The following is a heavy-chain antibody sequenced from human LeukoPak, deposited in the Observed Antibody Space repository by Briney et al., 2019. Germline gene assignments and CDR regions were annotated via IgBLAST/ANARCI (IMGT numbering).Heavy chain of an antibody. CDR1: GGSISSSNW. V-gene: IGHV4-4*02. D-gene: IGHD2/OR15-2a*01. CDR3: AKNSPLSASDI. CDR2: IYHSGST. Sequence: SETLSLTCSVSGGSISSSNWWSWVLQPPEKGLEWIGEIYHSGSTNYNPSLKSRVTISIDKSKNQFSLKLTSVTAADTAVYYCAKNSPLSASDIWGQGTMVTVSS. J-gene: IGHJ3*02.